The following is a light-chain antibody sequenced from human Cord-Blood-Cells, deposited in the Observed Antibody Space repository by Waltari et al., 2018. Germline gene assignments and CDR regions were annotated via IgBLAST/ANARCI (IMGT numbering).Light chain of an antibody. J-gene: IGKJ1*01. CDR1: QSIRIR. CDR3: QQYNSYWT. CDR2: KAS. V-gene: IGKV1-5*03. Sequence: DIQMTQSPSTLSASVGDRVTITCRASQSIRIRLAWYQQKPGKAPKLLIYKASSLESGVPSRFSGSGSGTEFTLTISSLQPDDFATYYCQQYNSYWTFGQGTKVEIK.